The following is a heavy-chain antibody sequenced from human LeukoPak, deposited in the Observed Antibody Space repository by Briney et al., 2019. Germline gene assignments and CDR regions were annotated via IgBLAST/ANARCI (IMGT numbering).Heavy chain of an antibody. V-gene: IGHV4-59*01. CDR1: GGSISSYY. CDR3: ARVYPLRIAAAGNNWFDP. CDR2: IYYSGST. D-gene: IGHD6-13*01. J-gene: IGHJ5*02. Sequence: SETLSLTCTVSGGSISSYYWSWIRQPPGKGLEWIGYIYYSGSTNYNPSLKSRVTISVDTSKNQFSLKLSSVTAADTAVYYCARVYPLRIAAAGNNWFDPWGQGTLVTVSS.